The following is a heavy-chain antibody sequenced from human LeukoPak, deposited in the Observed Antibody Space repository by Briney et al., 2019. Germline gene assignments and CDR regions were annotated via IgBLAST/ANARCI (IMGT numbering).Heavy chain of an antibody. V-gene: IGHV3-23*01. D-gene: IGHD3-10*01. J-gene: IGHJ6*03. CDR3: AKDGLWFGFTPQGYYYYMDV. Sequence: GGSQSLYRGASVYPCRRYAVLWVHQAQRPGREQGTAISGRGGSTYFADSVNGRFTISRDNSKTTLSLQMNSLRAEDTAINCCAKDGLWFGFTPQGYYYYMDVWGKGTTVTVSS. CDR2: ISGRGGST. CDR1: VYPCRRYA.